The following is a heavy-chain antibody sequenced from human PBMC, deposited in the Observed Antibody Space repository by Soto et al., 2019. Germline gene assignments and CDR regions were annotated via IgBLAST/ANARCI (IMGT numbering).Heavy chain of an antibody. CDR2: IFPSGSP. D-gene: IGHD3-16*02. Sequence: QVQLQESGPGLVRPSETLSLTCFVSGDSISGFNWWSWVRQSPGKALEWIGEIFPSGSPKYNPSLKSRVTILGDKSKNHFSLNLTSVTAADTDIYYCARSRYGRFGLDVWGQGTTVAVSS. V-gene: IGHV4-4*02. CDR1: GDSISGFNW. CDR3: ARSRYGRFGLDV. J-gene: IGHJ6*02.